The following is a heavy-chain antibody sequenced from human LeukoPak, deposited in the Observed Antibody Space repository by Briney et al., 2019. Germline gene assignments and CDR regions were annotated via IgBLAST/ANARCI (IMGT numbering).Heavy chain of an antibody. V-gene: IGHV4-39*07. Sequence: SETLSLTCTVSGGSISSSSYYWGWIRQPPGKGLEWIGSVYYSGYTYYNPSLKSRVTISVDTSKNQFSLKLSSVTAADTAVYYCARGRKVRGVLFDYWGQGTLVTVSS. J-gene: IGHJ4*02. CDR1: GGSISSSSYY. CDR3: ARGRKVRGVLFDY. CDR2: VYYSGYT. D-gene: IGHD3-10*01.